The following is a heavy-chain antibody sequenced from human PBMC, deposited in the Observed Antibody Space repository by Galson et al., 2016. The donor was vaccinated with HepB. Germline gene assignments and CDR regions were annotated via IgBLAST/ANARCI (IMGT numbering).Heavy chain of an antibody. CDR2: IYYTGST. J-gene: IGHJ3*02. CDR3: AREGSLSGSPDAFDI. D-gene: IGHD3-10*01. Sequence: SETLSLTCTVSGVSISSYYWSWIRQPLGKGLEWIGYIYYTGSTNYNPSLKSRVTMSVDTSKNQFSLKLSSVTAADTAVYYCAREGSLSGSPDAFDIWGQGTMVTVSS. CDR1: GVSISSYY. V-gene: IGHV4-59*01.